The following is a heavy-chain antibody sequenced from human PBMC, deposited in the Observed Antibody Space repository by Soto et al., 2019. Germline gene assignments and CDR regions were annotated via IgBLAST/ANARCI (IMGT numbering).Heavy chain of an antibody. CDR1: GFSLDEYG. D-gene: IGHD4-17*01. V-gene: IGHV3-20*04. CDR2: MHRNGATT. Sequence: EVQLVESGGGVVRPGGSLRLACAASGFSLDEYGMSWVRQAPGKGLEWVSGMHRNGATTGYADSVKGRFTMSRDDAKNYRYLQMNSLRAEDTAFYYCARDHRWGYVYGDSGDSWGHGTLVTVSS. CDR3: ARDHRWGYVYGDSGDS. J-gene: IGHJ5*01.